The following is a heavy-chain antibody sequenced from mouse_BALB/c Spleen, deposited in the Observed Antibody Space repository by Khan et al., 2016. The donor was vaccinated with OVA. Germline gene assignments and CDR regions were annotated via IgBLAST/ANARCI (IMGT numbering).Heavy chain of an antibody. V-gene: IGHV5-6*01. J-gene: IGHJ3*01. CDR1: GFTFSAYG. CDR2: INSDGYYT. D-gene: IGHD1-3*01. CDR3: ASHLSGSFAY. Sequence: EVELVESGGDLVRPGGSLKLSCAASGFTFSAYGMSWVRQSPDKRLEWVATINSDGYYTYSPDSLKGRFIISRDNAKNTLYLQMRSLKSEETAMYYCASHLSGSFAYWGQGTLVTVSA.